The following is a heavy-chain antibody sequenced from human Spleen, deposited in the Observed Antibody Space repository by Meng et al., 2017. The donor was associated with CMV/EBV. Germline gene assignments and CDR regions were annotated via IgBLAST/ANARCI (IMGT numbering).Heavy chain of an antibody. CDR2: INHSGSI. J-gene: IGHJ6*02. CDR3: ARPTTVIGEYYYGMDV. Sequence: SETLSLTCAVYDASFNDYYWTWIRRPPGKGLEWVGEINHSGSINYNPSLKSRVAISIDTSKRQFSLRVTSVTAADTAVYYCARPTTVIGEYYYGMDVWGQGTPVTVSS. V-gene: IGHV4-34*01. D-gene: IGHD4-11*01. CDR1: DASFNDYY.